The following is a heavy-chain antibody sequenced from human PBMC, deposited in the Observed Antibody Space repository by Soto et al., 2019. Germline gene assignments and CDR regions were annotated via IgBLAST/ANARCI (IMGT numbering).Heavy chain of an antibody. Sequence: ASVKVSCKASGYTFTSYGISWVRQAPGQGLEWMGWISAYNGNTNYAQKLQGRVTMTTDTSTSTAYMELRSLRSDDTAVYYCARVGIGTHSSWYVWRLENWFDPWGQGTLVTVSS. CDR3: ARVGIGTHSSWYVWRLENWFDP. CDR1: GYTFTSYG. D-gene: IGHD6-13*01. J-gene: IGHJ5*02. V-gene: IGHV1-18*01. CDR2: ISAYNGNT.